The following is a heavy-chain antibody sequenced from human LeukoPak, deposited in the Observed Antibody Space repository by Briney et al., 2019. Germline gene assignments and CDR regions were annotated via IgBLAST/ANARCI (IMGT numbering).Heavy chain of an antibody. V-gene: IGHV4-31*03. CDR2: IYYSGST. D-gene: IGHD3-22*01. Sequence: SQTLSLTCTVSGGSISSGGYYWSWIRQHPGKGLEWIGYIYYSGSTYYNPSLKSRVTISVDTSKNQFSLKLSSVTAADTAVYYCARRGGGYGLAGFDPWGQGTLVTVSS. CDR3: ARRGGGYGLAGFDP. CDR1: GGSISSGGYY. J-gene: IGHJ5*02.